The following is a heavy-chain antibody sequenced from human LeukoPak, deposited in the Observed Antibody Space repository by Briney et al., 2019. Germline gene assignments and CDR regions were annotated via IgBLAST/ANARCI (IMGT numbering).Heavy chain of an antibody. Sequence: GGSLRLSCAASGFTVSNNYMSWARQAPGKGLEWVSVIHSGGTTNYADSVQGRFTISRDNSKTTVYLHMNSLRAEDTAVYYCARDSGSGYGPFASWGQGTLVTVSS. CDR2: IHSGGTT. CDR3: ARDSGSGYGPFAS. CDR1: GFTVSNNY. D-gene: IGHD5-12*01. V-gene: IGHV3-53*01. J-gene: IGHJ4*02.